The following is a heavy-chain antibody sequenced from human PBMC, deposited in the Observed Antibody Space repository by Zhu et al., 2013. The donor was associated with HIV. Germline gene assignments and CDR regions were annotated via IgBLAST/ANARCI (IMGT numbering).Heavy chain of an antibody. Sequence: QVQLVQSGAEVKKPGSSVKVSCKASGGTFSSYAISWVRQAPGQGLEWMGGIIPIFGTANYAQKFQGRVTITADKSTSTAYMELSSLRSEDTAVYYCARGLGRFLEWLPDQEAPYYFDYWGQGTLVTVSS. D-gene: IGHD3-3*01. CDR2: IIPIFGTA. CDR1: GGTFSSYA. V-gene: IGHV1-69*06. CDR3: ARGLGRFLEWLPDQEAPYYFDY. J-gene: IGHJ4*02.